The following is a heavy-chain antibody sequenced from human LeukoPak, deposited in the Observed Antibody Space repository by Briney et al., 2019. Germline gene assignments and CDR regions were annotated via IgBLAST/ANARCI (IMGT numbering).Heavy chain of an antibody. Sequence: SETLSLTCAVYGGSFSGYYWSWIRQPPGKGLEWIGEINHSGSTNYNPSLKSRVTISVDTSKNQFSLKLSSVTAADTAVYYCARDRYLAAYFDYRGQGTLVTVSS. J-gene: IGHJ4*02. CDR3: ARDRYLAAYFDY. CDR1: GGSFSGYY. D-gene: IGHD2-15*01. V-gene: IGHV4-34*01. CDR2: INHSGST.